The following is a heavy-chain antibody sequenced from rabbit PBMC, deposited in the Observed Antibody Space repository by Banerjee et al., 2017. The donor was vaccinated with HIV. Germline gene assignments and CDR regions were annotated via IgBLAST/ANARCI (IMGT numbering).Heavy chain of an antibody. V-gene: IGHV1S40*01. CDR2: IYTSSGNT. Sequence: QSLEESEGDLVKPGASLTLTCKASGFTFSSSWIYWVRQTPGKGLEWIACIYTSSGNTVYANWAKGRFTISKTSSTTVALQMTSLTAADTATYFCARDLAGVIGWNFDLWGPGTLVTVS. CDR1: GFTFSSSW. D-gene: IGHD4-1*01. J-gene: IGHJ4*01. CDR3: ARDLAGVIGWNFDL.